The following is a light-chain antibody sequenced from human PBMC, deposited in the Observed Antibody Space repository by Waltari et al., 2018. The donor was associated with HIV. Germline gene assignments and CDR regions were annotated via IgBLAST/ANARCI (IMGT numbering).Light chain of an antibody. J-gene: IGLJ2*01. Sequence: QSALTQPASVSGSLGQSITVSCTGTTSDIGDYDYVSWYQQLPDKAPTLIIYEVSNRPSGVSHRFSGSKSGNTASLPISGLQSDDESTYFCSSYTAANTILFGGGTKLTVL. CDR3: SSYTAANTIL. CDR2: EVS. V-gene: IGLV2-14*01. CDR1: TSDIGDYDY.